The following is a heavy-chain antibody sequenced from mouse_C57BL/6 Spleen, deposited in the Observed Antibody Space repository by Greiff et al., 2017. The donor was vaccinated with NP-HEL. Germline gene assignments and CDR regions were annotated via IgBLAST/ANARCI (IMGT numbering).Heavy chain of an antibody. Sequence: ESGPGLVKPSQSLSLTCSVPGYSITSGYYWNWIRQFPGNKLEWMGYISYDGSNNYNPSLKNRISITRDTSKNQFFLKLNSVTTEDTATYYCARGGNYVWYFDVWGTGTTVTVSS. CDR3: ARGGNYVWYFDV. CDR2: ISYDGSN. J-gene: IGHJ1*03. V-gene: IGHV3-6*01. D-gene: IGHD2-1*01. CDR1: GYSITSGYY.